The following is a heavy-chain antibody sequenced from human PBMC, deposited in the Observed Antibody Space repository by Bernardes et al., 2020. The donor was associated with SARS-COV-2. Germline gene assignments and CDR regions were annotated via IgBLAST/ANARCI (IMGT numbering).Heavy chain of an antibody. D-gene: IGHD6-13*01. V-gene: IGHV5-51*01. Sequence: KVSCKASGYTHTKYGISWMRQAPGQGLEWMGVIYPGDSDTRYSPSFQGHVTISADKSINTAYLQWRSLKASDTAIYYCATSNVAAADKYYFDYWGQGTQVTVSS. CDR2: IYPGDSDT. CDR1: GYTHTKYG. J-gene: IGHJ4*02. CDR3: ATSNVAAADKYYFDY.